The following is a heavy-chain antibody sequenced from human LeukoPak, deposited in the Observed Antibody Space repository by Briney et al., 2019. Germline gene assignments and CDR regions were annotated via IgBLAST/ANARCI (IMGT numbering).Heavy chain of an antibody. J-gene: IGHJ4*02. V-gene: IGHV4-34*01. D-gene: IGHD6-13*01. CDR1: GGSFSGYY. Sequence: SETLSLTCAVYGGSFSGYYWSWIRQPPGKGLEWIGEINHSGSTNYNPSLKSRVTISVDTSKNQFSLKLSSVTAADTAVYYCARGGRIVAAGIFDYWGQGTLVTVSS. CDR2: INHSGST. CDR3: ARGGRIVAAGIFDY.